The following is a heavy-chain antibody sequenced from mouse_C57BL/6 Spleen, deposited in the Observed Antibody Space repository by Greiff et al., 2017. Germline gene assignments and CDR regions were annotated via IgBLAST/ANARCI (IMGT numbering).Heavy chain of an antibody. CDR3: ARTGDYFYFDD. CDR1: GYTFTDYT. J-gene: IGHJ2*01. V-gene: IGHV1-78*01. Sequence: QVQLPQSDAELVKPGASVKISCKASGYTFTDYTIHWMKQRPEQGLEWIGHIYPRDGSTKYNEKFKGKATLTADKSSSTAYMQLNSLTSEDSAVYFCARTGDYFYFDDWGQGTTLTVSS. D-gene: IGHD2-4*01. CDR2: IYPRDGST.